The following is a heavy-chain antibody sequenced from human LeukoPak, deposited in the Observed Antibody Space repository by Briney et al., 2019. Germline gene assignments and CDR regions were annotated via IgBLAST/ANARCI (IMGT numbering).Heavy chain of an antibody. CDR3: ARGLRYCSGGSCYGY. V-gene: IGHV1-8*02. J-gene: IGHJ4*02. CDR2: ISAYNDNT. Sequence: GASVKVSCKASGGTFNNYAISWVRQAPGRGLEWMGWISAYNDNTNYAQNLQGRVTMTRNTSISTAYMELSSLRSEDTAVYYCARGLRYCSGGSCYGYWGQGTLVTVSS. D-gene: IGHD2-15*01. CDR1: GGTFNNYA.